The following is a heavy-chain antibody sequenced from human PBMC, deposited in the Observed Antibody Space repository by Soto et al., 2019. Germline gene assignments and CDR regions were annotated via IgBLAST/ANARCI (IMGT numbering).Heavy chain of an antibody. V-gene: IGHV3-66*01. D-gene: IGHD6-13*01. CDR2: IYSDVST. CDR3: AGDGGIAAPGILGY. CDR1: GFIVSTTY. J-gene: IGHJ4*02. Sequence: EVQLVESGGGLVQPGGSLRLSCVASGFIVSTTYMSWVRQAPGKGLEWVSIIYSDVSTSYADSVKDRFIISRDSSKNTVHLQMNSLRDEDTAVYYCAGDGGIAAPGILGYWGQGTLVTVSS.